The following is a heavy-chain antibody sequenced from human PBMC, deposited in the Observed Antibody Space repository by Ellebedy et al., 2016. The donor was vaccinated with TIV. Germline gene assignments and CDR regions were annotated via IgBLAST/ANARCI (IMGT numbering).Heavy chain of an antibody. CDR2: IYHSGST. V-gene: IGHV4-34*01. D-gene: IGHD3-10*01. CDR1: GGSFSGYY. Sequence: SETLSLXXAVYGGSFSGYYWSWIRQPPGKGLEWIGEIYHSGSTNYNPSLKSRVTISVDKSKNQFSLKLSSVTAADTAVYYCARDYGSGSYGLGYWGQGTLVTVSS. J-gene: IGHJ4*02. CDR3: ARDYGSGSYGLGY.